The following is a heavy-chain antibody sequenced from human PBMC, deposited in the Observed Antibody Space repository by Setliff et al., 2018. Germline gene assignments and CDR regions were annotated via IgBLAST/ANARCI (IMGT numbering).Heavy chain of an antibody. D-gene: IGHD3-10*01. CDR2: ISGSGGST. V-gene: IGHV3-23*01. J-gene: IGHJ5*02. CDR1: GFTFSSYA. CDR3: AKNGFGVVALGVNNWFDP. Sequence: QPGGSLRLSCAASGFTFSSYAMSWVRQAPGKGLEWVSAISGSGGSTYYADSVKGRFTISRDNSKSTLYLQMNSLRAEDTAVYYCAKNGFGVVALGVNNWFDPWGQGTLVTVSS.